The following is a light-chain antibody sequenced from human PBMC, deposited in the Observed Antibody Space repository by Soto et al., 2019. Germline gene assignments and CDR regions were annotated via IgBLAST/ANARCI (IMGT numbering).Light chain of an antibody. CDR2: DAS. CDR1: QSVSSY. CDR3: QQRCGWRIT. J-gene: IGKJ5*01. Sequence: IVLTHSPATLSLSPWEIATLSCRASQSVSSYLAWYQQKPGQAPRLLIYDASNRATGIPARFSGSGSVTAFTPTISSLEPEDFAVYYCQQRCGWRITFGQGTRLEIK. V-gene: IGKV3-11*01.